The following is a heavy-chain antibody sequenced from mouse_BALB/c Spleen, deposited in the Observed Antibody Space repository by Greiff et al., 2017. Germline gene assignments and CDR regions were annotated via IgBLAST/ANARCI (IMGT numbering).Heavy chain of an antibody. CDR3: AREGHYYGSRNYAMDY. CDR1: GFTFSSYA. V-gene: IGHV5-6-5*01. CDR2: ISSGGST. D-gene: IGHD1-1*01. J-gene: IGHJ4*01. Sequence: EVKLMESGGGLVKPGGSLKLSCAASGFTFSSYAMSWVRQTPEKRLEWVASISSGGSTYYPDSVKGRFTISRDNARNILYLQMSSLRSEDTAMYYCAREGHYYGSRNYAMDYWGQGTSVTVSS.